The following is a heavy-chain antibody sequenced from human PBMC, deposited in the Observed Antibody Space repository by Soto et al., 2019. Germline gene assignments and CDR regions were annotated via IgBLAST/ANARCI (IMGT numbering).Heavy chain of an antibody. CDR2: ISNRGDT. CDR3: AREPLYCRGGSCSITGDAYDI. D-gene: IGHD2-15*01. J-gene: IGHJ3*02. V-gene: IGHV3-66*01. Sequence: EVQLVESGGGLVQPGGSLRLSCTASGFIVSDTYVNWVRQAPGKGLEWGSVISNRGDTHYADSVRGRFSLSRDISDNTLHLQMNNRRVEDTAVYYCAREPLYCRGGSCSITGDAYDIWGQGTMVTVSS. CDR1: GFIVSDTY.